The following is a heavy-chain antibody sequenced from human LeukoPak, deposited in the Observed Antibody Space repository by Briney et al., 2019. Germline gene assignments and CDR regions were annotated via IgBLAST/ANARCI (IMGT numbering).Heavy chain of an antibody. V-gene: IGHV1-8*02. CDR1: GYTFTDYY. Sequence: GASVKVSCKASGYTFTDYYIHWVRQAPGHGLEWMGWMNPNSGNTGYAQKFQGRVTMTRNTSISTAYMELSSLRSEDTAVYYCARAITMVRGVIIGYWGQGTLVTVSS. CDR3: ARAITMVRGVIIGY. CDR2: MNPNSGNT. D-gene: IGHD3-10*01. J-gene: IGHJ4*02.